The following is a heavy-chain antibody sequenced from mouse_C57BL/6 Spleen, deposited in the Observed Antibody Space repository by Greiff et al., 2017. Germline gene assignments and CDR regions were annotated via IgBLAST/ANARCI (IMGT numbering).Heavy chain of an antibody. D-gene: IGHD4-1*01. CDR1: GYSFTDYN. CDR2: INPNYGTT. CDR3: ARSGTWWYFDV. V-gene: IGHV1-39*01. Sequence: VQLKQSGPELVKPGASVKISCKASGYSFTDYNMNWVKQSNGKSLEWIGVINPNYGTTSYNQKLKGKATLTVNQSSSTAYMQLNSLSSEDSAVYYSARSGTWWYFDVWGTGTTVTVSS. J-gene: IGHJ1*03.